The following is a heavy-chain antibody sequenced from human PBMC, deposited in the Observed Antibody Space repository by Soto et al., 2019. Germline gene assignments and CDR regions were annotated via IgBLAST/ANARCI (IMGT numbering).Heavy chain of an antibody. Sequence: QLQLQESGPGLVKPSETLSLTCTVSGGSISSSSYYWGWIRQPPGEGLEWIGNVYYSGCTSYNPSLKSRVTISVDTSKNQFSLKLGSVTAADTAVYYCARRYCSGTSCLFDSWGQGALVTVSS. J-gene: IGHJ4*02. CDR1: GGSISSSSYY. D-gene: IGHD2-2*01. CDR3: ARRYCSGTSCLFDS. V-gene: IGHV4-39*01. CDR2: VYYSGCT.